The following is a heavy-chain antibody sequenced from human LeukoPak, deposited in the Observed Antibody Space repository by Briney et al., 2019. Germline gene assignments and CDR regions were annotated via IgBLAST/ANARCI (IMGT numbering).Heavy chain of an antibody. Sequence: PSETLPLTCTVSGGSISSYYWNWIRQPPGKELEWIGYIYYSGSTNYNPSLKSRVTISVDTSKNQFSLKLSSVTAADTAVYYCARGADSSGYYSIFYFDYWGQGTLVTVSS. CDR2: IYYSGST. V-gene: IGHV4-59*01. D-gene: IGHD3-22*01. J-gene: IGHJ4*02. CDR1: GGSISSYY. CDR3: ARGADSSGYYSIFYFDY.